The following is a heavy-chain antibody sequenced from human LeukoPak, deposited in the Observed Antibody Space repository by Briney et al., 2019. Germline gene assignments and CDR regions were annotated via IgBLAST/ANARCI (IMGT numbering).Heavy chain of an antibody. D-gene: IGHD6-13*01. J-gene: IGHJ6*03. CDR2: IYTSGST. CDR3: ARDGPYSSSYHYYMDV. V-gene: IGHV4-61*02. Sequence: SETLSLTCTVSGGSISSGSYYWSWIRQPAGKGLEWIGRIYTSGSTNYNPSLKSRVTISVDTSKNQFSLKLSSVTAADTAVYYCARDGPYSSSYHYYMDVWGKGTTVTVSS. CDR1: GGSISSGSYY.